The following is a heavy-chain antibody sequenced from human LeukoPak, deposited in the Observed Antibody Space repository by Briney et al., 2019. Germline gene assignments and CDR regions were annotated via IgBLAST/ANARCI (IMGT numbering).Heavy chain of an antibody. V-gene: IGHV1-69*13. CDR3: ARGPPIGWGAPDY. Sequence: GASVKVSCKASGGTFSSYAISWVRQAPGQGLEWMGGIIPTFGTANYAQKFQGRVTITADESTSTAYMELSSLRSEDTAVYYCARGPPIGWGAPDYWGQGTLVTVSS. CDR2: IIPTFGTA. D-gene: IGHD3-16*01. J-gene: IGHJ4*02. CDR1: GGTFSSYA.